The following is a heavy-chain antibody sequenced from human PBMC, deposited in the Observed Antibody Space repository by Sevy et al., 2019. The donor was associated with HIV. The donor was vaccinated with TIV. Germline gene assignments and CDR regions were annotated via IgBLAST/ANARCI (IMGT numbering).Heavy chain of an antibody. CDR2: ISAYNGNT. CDR1: GYTFTSYG. J-gene: IGHJ5*02. V-gene: IGHV1-18*01. Sequence: ASVKVSCKASGYTFTSYGISWVRQAPGQGLEWMGWISAYNGNTNYAQKLQGRVTMTTDTSTSTAYMELRSLRSDDTAVYYCARVRKQYYDFWSGSRNSNWFDPWGQGTLVTVSS. D-gene: IGHD3-3*01. CDR3: ARVRKQYYDFWSGSRNSNWFDP.